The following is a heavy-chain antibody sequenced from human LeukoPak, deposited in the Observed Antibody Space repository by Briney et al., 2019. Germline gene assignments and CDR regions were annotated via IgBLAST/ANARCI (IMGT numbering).Heavy chain of an antibody. CDR1: GFTFSSYA. CDR2: IRYDGSNK. CDR3: AKSAIYGSGSFYYMDV. J-gene: IGHJ6*03. V-gene: IGHV3-30*02. D-gene: IGHD3-10*01. Sequence: GGSLRLSCAASGFTFSSYAMSWVRQAPGKGLEWVAFIRYDGSNKYYADSVKGRFTISRDNSKNTLYLQMNSLRAEDTAVYYCAKSAIYGSGSFYYMDVWGKGTTVTVSS.